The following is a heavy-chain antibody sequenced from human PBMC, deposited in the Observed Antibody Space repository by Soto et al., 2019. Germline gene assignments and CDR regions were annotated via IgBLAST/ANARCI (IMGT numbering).Heavy chain of an antibody. CDR2: ISGYNGKT. Sequence: QVQLVQSGGEVRKPGASVTVSCKASGYTFTSYGISWVRQAPGQGLEWMGWISGYNGKTNYAQKVQGKVNKTTNTSTGTGYLELRSLRFDDTAVYYCAREGDVPYYYYGMDVWGQGTTVTVSS. CDR1: GYTFTSYG. D-gene: IGHD2-21*02. J-gene: IGHJ6*02. CDR3: AREGDVPYYYYGMDV. V-gene: IGHV1-18*01.